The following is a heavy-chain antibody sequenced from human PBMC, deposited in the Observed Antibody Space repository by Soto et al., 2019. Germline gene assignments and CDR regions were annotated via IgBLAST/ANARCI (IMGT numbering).Heavy chain of an antibody. D-gene: IGHD3-22*01. Sequence: GESLKISCKGSGYSFTSYWIGWVRQMPGKGLEWMGIIYPGDSDTRYSPSFQGQVTISADKSISTAYLQWSSLKASDTAMYYCARSHSPNYYDSSGPILDAFGIWGQGTMVTVSS. J-gene: IGHJ3*02. CDR3: ARSHSPNYYDSSGPILDAFGI. CDR1: GYSFTSYW. V-gene: IGHV5-51*01. CDR2: IYPGDSDT.